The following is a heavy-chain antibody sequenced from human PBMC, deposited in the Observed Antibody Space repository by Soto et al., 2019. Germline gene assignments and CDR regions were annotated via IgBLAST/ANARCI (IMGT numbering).Heavy chain of an antibody. CDR3: ARSGYYYDSSQGSNWFDP. Sequence: SETLSLTCTVSGGSISSSSYYWGWIRQPPGKGLEWIGSIYYSGSTNYNPSLKSRVTISVDTSKNQFSVKLSSVTSADTAVYYCARSGYYYDSSQGSNWFDPWGQGTLVTVS. V-gene: IGHV4-39*07. CDR1: GGSISSSSYY. CDR2: IYYSGST. D-gene: IGHD3-22*01. J-gene: IGHJ5*02.